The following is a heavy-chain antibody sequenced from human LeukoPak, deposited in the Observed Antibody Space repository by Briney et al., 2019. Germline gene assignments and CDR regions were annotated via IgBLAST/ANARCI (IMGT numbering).Heavy chain of an antibody. V-gene: IGHV4-39*01. D-gene: IGHD2-21*01. Sequence: SETLSLTCTVSGGSISSSSYYWGWIRQPPGKGLEWIGSIYYSGSTYYNPSLKSRVTISVDTSKNQFSLKLSSVTAADTAVYYCARVTYSIFDYWGQGTLVTVSS. CDR2: IYYSGST. J-gene: IGHJ4*02. CDR3: ARVTYSIFDY. CDR1: GGSISSSSYY.